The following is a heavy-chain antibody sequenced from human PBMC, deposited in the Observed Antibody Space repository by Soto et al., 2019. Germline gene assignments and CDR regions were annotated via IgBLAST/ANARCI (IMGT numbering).Heavy chain of an antibody. J-gene: IGHJ5*02. CDR2: IAPDGSQI. CDR1: GFGFGGKT. Sequence: PGGSLRLSCAASGFGFGGKTMYWVRQAPGRGLEWVALIAPDGSQIYYADSVKGRFTISRDNSKNTLFFQMYSLRAEDTSLYLCATDIHATWLLNSWGQGTLVTVSS. CDR3: ATDIHATWLLNS. V-gene: IGHV3-30-3*01. D-gene: IGHD2-2*02.